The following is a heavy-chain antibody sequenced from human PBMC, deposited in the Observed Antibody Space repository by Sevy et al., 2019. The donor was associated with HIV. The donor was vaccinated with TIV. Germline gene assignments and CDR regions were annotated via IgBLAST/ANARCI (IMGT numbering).Heavy chain of an antibody. CDR3: ARVPSIAARPGMDV. V-gene: IGHV1-2*02. J-gene: IGHJ6*02. CDR2: INPNSGGT. D-gene: IGHD6-6*01. CDR1: GYTFTGYY. Sequence: ASVKVSCKASGYTFTGYYMHWVRQAPGQGLEWMGWINPNSGGTNYAQKFQGRVTMTRDTSISTAYMELSRLRSDDTAVYYCARVPSIAARPGMDVWGQGTTVTVSS.